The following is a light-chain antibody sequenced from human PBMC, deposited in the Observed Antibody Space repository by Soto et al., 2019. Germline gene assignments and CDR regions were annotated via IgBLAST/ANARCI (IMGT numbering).Light chain of an antibody. CDR1: SSDVGGYDY. V-gene: IGLV2-8*01. J-gene: IGLJ2*01. CDR3: SSYAGSNTDVV. Sequence: QSALTQPPSGSGSPGQSVTISCTGTSSDVGGYDYVSWYQQHPGKAPKLMIYEVTKRASGVPDRFSGSKSGNTASLTVSGLQAEDEADYYCSSYAGSNTDVVFGGGTKLTVL. CDR2: EVT.